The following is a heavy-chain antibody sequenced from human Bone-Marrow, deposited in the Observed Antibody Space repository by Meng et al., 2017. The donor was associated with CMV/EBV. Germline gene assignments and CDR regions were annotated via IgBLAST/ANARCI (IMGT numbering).Heavy chain of an antibody. D-gene: IGHD1-7*01. CDR1: GFTFSSYS. V-gene: IGHV3-21*01. J-gene: IGHJ6*02. Sequence: GKSLKISCAASGFTFSSYSMNWVRQAPGKGLEWVSSISSSSSYIYYADSVKGRFTISRDNAKNSLYLQMNSLRAEDTAVYYCARDANWNSGYYYGMDVWGQGTTVTVSS. CDR3: ARDANWNSGYYYGMDV. CDR2: ISSSSSYI.